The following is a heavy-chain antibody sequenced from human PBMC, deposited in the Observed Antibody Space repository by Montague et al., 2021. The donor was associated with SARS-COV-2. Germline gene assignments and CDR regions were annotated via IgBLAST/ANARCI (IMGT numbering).Heavy chain of an antibody. V-gene: IGHV3-23*01. D-gene: IGHD2-2*01. CDR1: GFTFSNYA. Sequence: SLRLSCAASGFTFSNYAMRWVRQAPGKGLEWVSAISNSGSKQRYTDSVKGRFNISRDNSKNTLYLQMDSLRAEDTAVYYCAKDRVVPPDRNLDYWGQGTLVSVSS. CDR3: AKDRVVPPDRNLDY. CDR2: ISNSGSKQ. J-gene: IGHJ4*02.